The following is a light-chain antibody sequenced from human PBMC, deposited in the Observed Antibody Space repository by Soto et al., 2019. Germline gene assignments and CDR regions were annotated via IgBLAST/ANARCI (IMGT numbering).Light chain of an antibody. CDR3: QSYDSSLSGYV. CDR2: RNN. Sequence: ELTQPPSVSGAPGQRVTISCTGSSSNIGAGYDLHWYQQLPGTAPKLLIYRNNNRPSGVPDRFSGSKSGTSASLAITGLQAEDEADYYCQSYDSSLSGYVFGTGTKVTVL. J-gene: IGLJ1*01. CDR1: SSNIGAGYD. V-gene: IGLV1-40*01.